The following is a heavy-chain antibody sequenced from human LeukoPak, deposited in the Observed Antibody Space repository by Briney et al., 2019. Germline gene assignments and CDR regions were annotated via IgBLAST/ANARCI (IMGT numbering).Heavy chain of an antibody. D-gene: IGHD3-22*01. J-gene: IGHJ3*02. Sequence: SGTLSLTCTVSGGSISSGDYYWSWIRQPPGKGLEWIGYVYYSGSTYYNPSLKSRVTISVDTSKNQFSLKLSSVTAADTAVYYCARQFYDSSGYYPFSAFDIWGQGTMVTVSS. CDR1: GGSISSGDYY. CDR2: VYYSGST. CDR3: ARQFYDSSGYYPFSAFDI. V-gene: IGHV4-30-4*01.